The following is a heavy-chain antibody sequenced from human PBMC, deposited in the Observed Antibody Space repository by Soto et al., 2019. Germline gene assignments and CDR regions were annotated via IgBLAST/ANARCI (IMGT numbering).Heavy chain of an antibody. V-gene: IGHV5-51*01. Sequence: GESLKISCKGPGHLFNNHWIGWVRQTPGKGLEWMGLIFTRDSETKTSPSFQGHVSFSVDNSINTVYLQWTSLKTTDTGIHFCARGYFDSGHGYDLWGQGTLVTVS. D-gene: IGHD3-10*01. CDR3: ARGYFDSGHGYDL. J-gene: IGHJ5*02. CDR2: IFTRDSET. CDR1: GHLFNNHW.